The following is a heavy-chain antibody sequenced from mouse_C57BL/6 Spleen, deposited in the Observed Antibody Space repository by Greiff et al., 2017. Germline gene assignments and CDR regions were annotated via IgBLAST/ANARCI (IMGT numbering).Heavy chain of an antibody. J-gene: IGHJ1*03. V-gene: IGHV5-16*01. CDR3: ARPAMDYDWYFDV. Sequence: EVKLVESEGGLVQPGSSMKLSCTASGFTFSDYYMAWVRQVPEKGLEWVANSNYDGSSTYYLDPLKSRFIISRDNAKNILYLQMSSLKSEDTATYYCARPAMDYDWYFDVWGTGTTVTVSS. CDR1: GFTFSDYY. CDR2: SNYDGSST. D-gene: IGHD2-4*01.